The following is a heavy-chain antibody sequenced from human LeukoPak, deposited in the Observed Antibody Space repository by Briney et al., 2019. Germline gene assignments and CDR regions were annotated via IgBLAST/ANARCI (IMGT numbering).Heavy chain of an antibody. CDR1: GVTVSTNY. J-gene: IGHJ4*02. V-gene: IGHV3-53*01. D-gene: IGHD5-24*01. CDR2: ICSGGST. CDR3: ATGDDYNLHY. Sequence: GGSLRLSCAASGVTVSTNYMSWVRQAPGKGLKWVSVICSGGSTYYADSVKGRFTISRDNSKNTLYLQMNSLRAEDTAVYYCATGDDYNLHYWGQGTLVTVSS.